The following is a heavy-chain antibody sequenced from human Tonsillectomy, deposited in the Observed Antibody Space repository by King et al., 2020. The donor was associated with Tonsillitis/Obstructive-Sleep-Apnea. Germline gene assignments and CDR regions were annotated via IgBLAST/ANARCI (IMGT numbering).Heavy chain of an antibody. J-gene: IGHJ4*02. CDR2: INHSGST. CDR3: ARVSGHCSSTSCYTVDY. V-gene: IGHV4-34*01. Sequence: VQLQQWGAGLLKPSETLSLTCAVYGGSFSGYYWSWIRQPPGKGLEWIGEINHSGSTNYNPSLKSRVTISVDTSKNQYSLKLSSVTAADTVVYYCARVSGHCSSTSCYTVDYWGQGTLVTVSS. D-gene: IGHD2-2*02. CDR1: GGSFSGYY.